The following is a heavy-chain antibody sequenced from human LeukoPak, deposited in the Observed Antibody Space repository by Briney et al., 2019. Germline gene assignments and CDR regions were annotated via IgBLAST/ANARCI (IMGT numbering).Heavy chain of an antibody. CDR1: GFTFSGYW. J-gene: IGHJ4*02. CDR2: IASDGSST. D-gene: IGHD4-23*01. Sequence: GGSLRLSCAASGFTFSGYWMHWVRQAPGKGLVWVSRIASDGSSTTYADSVKGRFSISRDNAKNTLYLQMNSLRVEDTAVYYCARGRPHGNDYWGQGTLVTVS. CDR3: ARGRPHGNDY. V-gene: IGHV3-74*01.